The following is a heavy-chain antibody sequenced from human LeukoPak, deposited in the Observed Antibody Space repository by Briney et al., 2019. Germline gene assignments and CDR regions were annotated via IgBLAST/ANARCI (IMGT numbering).Heavy chain of an antibody. J-gene: IGHJ3*02. Sequence: GGSLRLSCAASGFTFSSYWMSWVRQAPGKGLEWVSAISGSGGSTYYADSVKGRFTISRDNSKNTLYLQMNSLRAEDTAVYYCAKDLYYYDSSGYPDAFDIWGQGTMVTVSS. CDR3: AKDLYYYDSSGYPDAFDI. D-gene: IGHD3-22*01. CDR1: GFTFSSYW. V-gene: IGHV3-23*01. CDR2: ISGSGGST.